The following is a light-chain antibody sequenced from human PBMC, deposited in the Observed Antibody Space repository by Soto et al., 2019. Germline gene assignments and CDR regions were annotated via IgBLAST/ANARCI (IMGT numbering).Light chain of an antibody. CDR1: SSDVGGYNY. V-gene: IGLV2-14*01. CDR3: SSYTSSSTLHV. CDR2: DVS. J-gene: IGLJ1*01. Sequence: QSALTQPASVSGSPGQSITISWTGTSSDVGGYNYVSWYQQHPGKAPKLMIYDVSNRPSGVSNRFSGSKSGNTASLTISGLQAEDEADYYCSSYTSSSTLHVFGTGTKLTVL.